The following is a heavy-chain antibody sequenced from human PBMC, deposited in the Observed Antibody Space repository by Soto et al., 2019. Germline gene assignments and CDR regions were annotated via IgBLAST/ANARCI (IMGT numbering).Heavy chain of an antibody. CDR3: ARVELSVDYDDFHAFDI. D-gene: IGHD4-17*01. CDR1: GGSISSNDNY. CDR2: IYYTGTT. Sequence: QLQLQESGPGLVQPSETLSLTCTVSGGSISSNDNYWGWIRQPPGKGLEWIGSIYYTGTTYYNPSLKSRVTISVDTSKNQFSLKLSSVTAADTAVYFCARVELSVDYDDFHAFDIWGQGTMVTVSS. V-gene: IGHV4-39*01. J-gene: IGHJ3*02.